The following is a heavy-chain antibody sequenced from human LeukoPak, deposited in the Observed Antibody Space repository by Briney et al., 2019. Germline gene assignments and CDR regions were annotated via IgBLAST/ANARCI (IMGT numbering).Heavy chain of an antibody. CDR2: IYPGDSDT. V-gene: IGHV5-51*01. J-gene: IGHJ6*03. D-gene: IGHD3-10*01. CDR1: GYSFISYW. CDR3: ARLNYYGSANYYYMDV. Sequence: GESLKISCKGSGYSFISYWIGWVRQMPGKGLEWMGIIYPGDSDTRYSPSFQGQVTISADKSISTAYLQWSSLKASDTAMYYCARLNYYGSANYYYMDVWGKGTTVTISS.